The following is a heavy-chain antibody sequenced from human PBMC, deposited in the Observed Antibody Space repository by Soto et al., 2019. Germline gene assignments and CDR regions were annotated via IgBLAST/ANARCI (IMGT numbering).Heavy chain of an antibody. J-gene: IGHJ4*02. CDR1: GYTFSIYY. Sequence: QVPLVQSGAEVKKPGASVKVSCKASGYTFSIYYMHWVRQAPGQGLEWMGMINPSGGSASYTQKFQGRVTMTRDTSTNTIYMELTSLRSEDTAVYYCARSHYYGSGAYTLDDNWGQGTLVIVSS. CDR3: ARSHYYGSGAYTLDDN. D-gene: IGHD3-10*01. CDR2: INPSGGSA. V-gene: IGHV1-46*03.